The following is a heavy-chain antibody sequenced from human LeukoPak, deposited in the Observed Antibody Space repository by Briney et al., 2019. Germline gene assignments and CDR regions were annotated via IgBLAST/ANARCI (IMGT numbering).Heavy chain of an antibody. J-gene: IGHJ4*02. V-gene: IGHV3-30*18. D-gene: IGHD3-22*01. Sequence: GGSLRLSCAASGFTLSTYGMHWVRHAPSKGLEWVAVISYDGRNKDYADSLKGRFTISRDNSKNTLYLQMNSLRAEDTAVYYCAKGDWRIVVVPYSALDYWGQGTLVTVSS. CDR3: AKGDWRIVVVPYSALDY. CDR2: ISYDGRNK. CDR1: GFTLSTYG.